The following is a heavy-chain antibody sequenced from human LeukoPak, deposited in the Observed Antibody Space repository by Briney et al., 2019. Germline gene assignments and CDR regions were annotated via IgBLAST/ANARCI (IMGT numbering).Heavy chain of an antibody. D-gene: IGHD5-12*01. V-gene: IGHV3-30-3*01. J-gene: IGHJ4*02. CDR2: ISYDGSNK. CDR1: GFTFSSYA. CDR3: VSPTADYPFLYYFDS. Sequence: GGSLRLSCAASGFTFSSYAMHWVRQAPGKGLEWVAVISYDGSNKYYADSVKGRFTISRDNSKNTLYLQMNSLRAEDTAVYYCVSPTADYPFLYYFDSWGQGTLVTVSS.